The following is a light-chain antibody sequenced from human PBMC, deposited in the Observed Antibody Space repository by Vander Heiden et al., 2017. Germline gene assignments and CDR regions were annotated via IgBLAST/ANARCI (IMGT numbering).Light chain of an antibody. CDR3: CSYAGSSGLSYV. V-gene: IGLV2-23*01. J-gene: IGLJ1*01. CDR2: DDT. Sequence: QSALSQPAAVAGSPGQSTCMSCVGSCIDVGVHDFVSWYHQRPASAPKVMIYDDTKRPSWVSNRFSCSKSGNTASLSISCLQAEAEADYYCCSYAGSSGLSYVFGTGTKVTVL. CDR1: CIDVGVHDF.